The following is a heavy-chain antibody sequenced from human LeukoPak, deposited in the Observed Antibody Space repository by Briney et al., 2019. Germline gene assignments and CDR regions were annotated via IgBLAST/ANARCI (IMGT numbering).Heavy chain of an antibody. V-gene: IGHV3-21*01. D-gene: IGHD6-6*01. J-gene: IGHJ4*02. CDR1: GFSFSSFS. Sequence: PGGSLRLSCAASGFSFSSFSMNWVRQAPGKGLEWVSYISGGSSFTYYVDSVKGRFTISRDNAKNSLYLQMNSLRAEDTAVYYCARVPRIAARRESPGYFDYWGQGTLVTVSS. CDR2: ISGGSSFT. CDR3: ARVPRIAARRESPGYFDY.